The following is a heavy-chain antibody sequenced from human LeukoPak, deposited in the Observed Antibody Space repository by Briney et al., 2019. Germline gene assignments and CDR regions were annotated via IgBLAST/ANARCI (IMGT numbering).Heavy chain of an antibody. CDR1: GFTFTNYA. D-gene: IGHD3-16*01. CDR2: ITGSDGTS. CDR3: AKDLGYGGYNWFDP. J-gene: IGHJ5*02. V-gene: IGHV3-23*01. Sequence: PGTSLRLSCVASGFTFTNYAMSWVCQAPGKGLEWVSAITGSDGTSHYADSVKGRFTISRDNSKNTLYLQVNSLRAEDTAVYYCAKDLGYGGYNWFDPWGQGTLVTVSS.